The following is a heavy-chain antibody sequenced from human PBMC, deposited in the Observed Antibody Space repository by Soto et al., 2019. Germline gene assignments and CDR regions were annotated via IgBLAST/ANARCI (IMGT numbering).Heavy chain of an antibody. CDR1: GGSMRNYY. CDR2: VYHSGST. D-gene: IGHD6-6*01. J-gene: IGHJ4*02. CDR3: TSSYSTSSSPDY. Sequence: SETLSLTCSVSGGSMRNYYWNWIRQPPGRGLEWIGYVYHSGSTNYNPSLKSRVSMSVDVSRNHFSLTLHSVTAADTAVYFCTSSYSTSSSPDYWGQGTLVTVSS. V-gene: IGHV4-59*01.